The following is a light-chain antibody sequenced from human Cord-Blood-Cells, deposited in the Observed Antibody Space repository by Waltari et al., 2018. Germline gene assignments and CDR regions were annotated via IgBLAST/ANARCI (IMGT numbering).Light chain of an antibody. V-gene: IGLV1-40*01. CDR1: SSNTGAGYD. J-gene: IGLJ3*02. CDR3: QSYDSSLSGWV. CDR2: GNS. Sequence: QSVLTQPPSVSGAPGQRVTLSCTGSSSNTGAGYDLNWYQQLPGTAPKLLIYGNSNRPSGVPDRFSGSKSGTSASLAITGLQAEDEADYYCQSYDSSLSGWVFGGGTKLTVL.